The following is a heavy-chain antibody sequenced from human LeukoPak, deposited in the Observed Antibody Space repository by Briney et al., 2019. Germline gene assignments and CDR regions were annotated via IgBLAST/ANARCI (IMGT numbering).Heavy chain of an antibody. CDR3: AREEAFVVPAAIRYYYYGMDV. CDR1: GFTVSGNY. Sequence: PGGSLRLSCAASGFTVSGNYMSWVRQAPGKGLEWVSIIDSGGRTSHADSVKGRFTMSRDNSKNTLYLQMNSLRAEDTAVYYCAREEAFVVPAAIRYYYYGMDVWGQGTTVTVSS. J-gene: IGHJ6*02. V-gene: IGHV3-66*01. CDR2: IDSGGRT. D-gene: IGHD2-2*02.